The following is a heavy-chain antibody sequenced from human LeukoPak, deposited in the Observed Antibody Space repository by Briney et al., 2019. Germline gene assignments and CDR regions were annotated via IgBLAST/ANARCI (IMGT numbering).Heavy chain of an antibody. CDR3: ARGRDYGDYYFDY. Sequence: GGSLRPSCAASGFTFSSYDMHWVRQATGKGLEWVSAIGTAGDTYYPGSVKGRFTISRENAKNSLYLQMNSLRAGDTAVYYCARGRDYGDYYFDYWGQGTLVTVSS. J-gene: IGHJ4*02. D-gene: IGHD4-17*01. CDR2: IGTAGDT. CDR1: GFTFSSYD. V-gene: IGHV3-13*01.